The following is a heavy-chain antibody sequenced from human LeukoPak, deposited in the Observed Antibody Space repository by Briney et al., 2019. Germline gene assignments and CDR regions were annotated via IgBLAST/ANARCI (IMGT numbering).Heavy chain of an antibody. Sequence: QPGGSLRLSCAASGFTFSSYGISWVRQAPGKGMEWVSGISWNSGSIGYADSVKGRFTISRDNAKNSLYLQMNSLRAEDTALYYCAKDSDYSNYGGFDYWGQGTLVTVSS. J-gene: IGHJ4*02. V-gene: IGHV3-9*01. CDR1: GFTFSSYG. D-gene: IGHD4-11*01. CDR2: ISWNSGSI. CDR3: AKDSDYSNYGGFDY.